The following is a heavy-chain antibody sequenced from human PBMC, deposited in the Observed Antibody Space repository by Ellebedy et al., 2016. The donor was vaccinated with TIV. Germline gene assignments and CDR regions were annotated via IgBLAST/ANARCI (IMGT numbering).Heavy chain of an antibody. J-gene: IGHJ4*02. V-gene: IGHV1-18*04. D-gene: IGHD3-10*01. Sequence: AASVKVSCKASGYSFINYIITWVRQAPGQGLEWMGWISTYKGHTNYAQKFQGRVTMTTDTSTSTAYMEMRSLTSDDTAVYYCARGPYGSGRSPLDYWGQGTLVAVSS. CDR3: ARGPYGSGRSPLDY. CDR1: GYSFINYI. CDR2: ISTYKGHT.